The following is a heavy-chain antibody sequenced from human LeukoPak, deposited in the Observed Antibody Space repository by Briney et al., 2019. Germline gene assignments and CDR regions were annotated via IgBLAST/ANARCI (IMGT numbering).Heavy chain of an antibody. CDR1: GGSISSYY. V-gene: IGHV4-4*07. CDR3: ARDGQWLLPASYFDY. D-gene: IGHD6-19*01. Sequence: SETLSLTCTVSGGSISSYYWSWIRQPAGKGLEWIGRIYTSGSTNYNPSLKSRVTISVDTSKNQFSLKLSSVTAADTAVYYCARDGQWLLPASYFDYWGQGTLVTVSS. J-gene: IGHJ4*02. CDR2: IYTSGST.